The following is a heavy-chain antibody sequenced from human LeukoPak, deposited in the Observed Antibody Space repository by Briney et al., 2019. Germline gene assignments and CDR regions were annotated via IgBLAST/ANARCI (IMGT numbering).Heavy chain of an antibody. J-gene: IGHJ4*02. CDR3: VTITTHPN. D-gene: IGHD3-22*01. CDR2: IKQDGSEK. CDR1: GFTFDDYG. Sequence: GGSLRLSCAASGFTFDDYGMSWVRQAPGKGLEWVANIKQDGSEKYYVDSVKGRFTISRDNAKNSLYLQMNSLRAEDTAVYYCVTITTHPNWGQGTLVTVSS. V-gene: IGHV3-7*01.